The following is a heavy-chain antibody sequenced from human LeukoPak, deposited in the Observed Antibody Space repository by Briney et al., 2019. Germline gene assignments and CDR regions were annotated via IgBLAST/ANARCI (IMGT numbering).Heavy chain of an antibody. CDR2: IWYDGSNK. CDR3: ARAAGSYLPDDY. V-gene: IGHV3-33*01. D-gene: IGHD3-10*01. J-gene: IGHJ4*02. CDR1: GFTFSSYG. Sequence: PGRSLRLSCAASGFTFSSYGMHWARQAPGKGLEWVAVIWYDGSNKYYADSVKGRFTISRDNSKNTLYLQMNSLRAEDTAVYYCARAAGSYLPDDYWGQGTLVTVSS.